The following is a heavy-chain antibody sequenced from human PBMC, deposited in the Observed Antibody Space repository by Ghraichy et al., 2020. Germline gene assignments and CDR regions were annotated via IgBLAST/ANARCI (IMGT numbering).Heavy chain of an antibody. CDR2: IYYSGST. CDR3: ARSQWLVYYYYYGMDV. V-gene: IGHV4-59*01. J-gene: IGHJ6*02. Sequence: SETPSLTCTVSGGSISSYYWSWIRQPPGKGLEWIGYIYYSGSTNYNPSLKSRVTISVDTSKNQFSLKLSSVTAADTAVYYCARSQWLVYYYYYGMDVWGQGTTVTVSS. CDR1: GGSISSYY. D-gene: IGHD6-19*01.